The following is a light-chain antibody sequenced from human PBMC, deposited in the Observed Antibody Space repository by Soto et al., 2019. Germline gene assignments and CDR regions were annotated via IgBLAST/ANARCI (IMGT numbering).Light chain of an antibody. V-gene: IGLV2-8*01. Sequence: QSAVTQPPSASGSPGQSVTISCTGTSSDVGGYDYVSWVQQHPDKAPKLMIYEVSKRPSGVPDRFSGSKSDNTASLTVSGLQAEDEADYYCTSYAGNKVIFGGGTKLTVL. J-gene: IGLJ2*01. CDR3: TSYAGNKVI. CDR2: EVS. CDR1: SSDVGGYDY.